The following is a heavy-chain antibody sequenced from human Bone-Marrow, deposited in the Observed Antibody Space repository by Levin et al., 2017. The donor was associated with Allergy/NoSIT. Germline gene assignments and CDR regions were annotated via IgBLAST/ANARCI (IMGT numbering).Heavy chain of an antibody. Sequence: GGSLRLSCAASGFTFDEYAMHWVRQGPEKGLEWVSGISWNSDSMGYADSVKGGCIISRDNAKNSLLLQMNGLRVEDTALYYCVKGKTIFGVAIMDYHGMDFSCKGTTVTVSS. D-gene: IGHD3-3*01. CDR1: GFTFDEYA. CDR2: ISWNSDSM. J-gene: IGHJ6*04. V-gene: IGHV3-9*01. CDR3: VKGKTIFGVAIMDYHGMDF.